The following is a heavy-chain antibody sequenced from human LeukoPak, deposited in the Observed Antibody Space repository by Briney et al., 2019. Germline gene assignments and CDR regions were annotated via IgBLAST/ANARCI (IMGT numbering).Heavy chain of an antibody. CDR1: GFTFSSYE. Sequence: GGSLRLSCAASGFTFSSYEMNWVRQAPGKGLEWVANIKQDGSEKYYVDSVKGRFTISRDNAKNSLYLQMNSLRAEDTAVYYCAREGRFGELPLFDYWGQGTLVTVSS. CDR2: IKQDGSEK. CDR3: AREGRFGELPLFDY. D-gene: IGHD3-10*01. J-gene: IGHJ4*02. V-gene: IGHV3-7*03.